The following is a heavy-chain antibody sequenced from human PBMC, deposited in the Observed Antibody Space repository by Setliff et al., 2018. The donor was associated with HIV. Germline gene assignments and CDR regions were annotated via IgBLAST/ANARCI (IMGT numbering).Heavy chain of an antibody. D-gene: IGHD3-16*01. CDR3: ARCGAGEWHLYMDV. J-gene: IGHJ6*03. CDR1: GGTFSSYT. CDR2: SIPILGIG. Sequence: SVKVSCKASGGTFSSYTINWVRQAPGQGLEWMGRSIPILGIGNDEQAQKFKGRVTFTADKSTSTVYMELSSLRSEDTAVYYCARCGAGEWHLYMDVWGKGTAVTVPS. V-gene: IGHV1-69*02.